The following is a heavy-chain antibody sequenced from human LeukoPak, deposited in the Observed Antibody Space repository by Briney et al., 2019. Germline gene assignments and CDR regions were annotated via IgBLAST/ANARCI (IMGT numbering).Heavy chain of an antibody. Sequence: SETLSLTCTVSGGSISSSSYYWGWIRQPPGKGLEWIGSIYYSGSTYYNPSLKSRVTISVDTSKNQFSLKLSSVTAADTAVYYCATCYDLPQYGMDVWGQGTTVTVSS. CDR1: GGSISSSSYY. J-gene: IGHJ6*02. V-gene: IGHV4-39*01. D-gene: IGHD3-3*01. CDR2: IYYSGST. CDR3: ATCYDLPQYGMDV.